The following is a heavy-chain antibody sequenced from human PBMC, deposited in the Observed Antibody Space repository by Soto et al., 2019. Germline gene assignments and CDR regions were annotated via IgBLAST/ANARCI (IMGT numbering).Heavy chain of an antibody. J-gene: IGHJ4*02. CDR3: ARGINWNGDY. D-gene: IGHD1-1*01. Sequence: SETLSLTCTVSGGSISSYYWSWIRQPPGKGLEWIGYIYYSGSTNYNPSLKSRVTISVDTSKNQFSLKLSSVTAADTAVYYCARGINWNGDYWGQGTLVTVSS. V-gene: IGHV4-59*01. CDR1: GGSISSYY. CDR2: IYYSGST.